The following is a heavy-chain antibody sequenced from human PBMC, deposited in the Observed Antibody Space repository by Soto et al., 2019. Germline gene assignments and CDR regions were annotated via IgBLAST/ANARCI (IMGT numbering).Heavy chain of an antibody. D-gene: IGHD2-15*01. CDR2: IKSKTDGGTT. CDR3: TTGYCSGGSCLHDY. CDR1: SVSNAW. Sequence: SVSNAWMNWVRQAPGKGLKWVGRIKSKTDGGTTDYAAPVKGRFTISRDDSKNTLYLQMNSLKTEDTAVYYCTTGYCSGGSCLHDYWGQGTLVTVSS. V-gene: IGHV3-15*07. J-gene: IGHJ4*02.